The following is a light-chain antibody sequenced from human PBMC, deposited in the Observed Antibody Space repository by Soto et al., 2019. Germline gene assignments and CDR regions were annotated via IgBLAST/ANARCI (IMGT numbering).Light chain of an antibody. CDR1: QSVFNH. Sequence: DVQMTQSPSSLSAFVGDSVTITCRASQSVFNHLSWFQQRPGKGPKLLIYDASSLHAGVPSRFSGSGYGTDFTLTISTVQPEDSAIYYCHQSSSTPITFGGGTRVELK. V-gene: IGKV1-39*01. CDR3: HQSSSTPIT. J-gene: IGKJ4*01. CDR2: DAS.